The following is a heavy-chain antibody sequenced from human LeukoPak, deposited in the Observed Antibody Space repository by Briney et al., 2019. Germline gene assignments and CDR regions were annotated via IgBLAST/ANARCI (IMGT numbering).Heavy chain of an antibody. D-gene: IGHD4-17*01. V-gene: IGHV1-3*01. CDR1: GYTFTNYA. CDR2: INAGNGNT. J-gene: IGHJ4*02. Sequence: ASVKVSCKASGYTFTNYAMHWVRQAPGQRLEWMGWINAGNGNTKYSQKFQGRVTITRDTSASTAYMELSSLRPEDTAVYYCARGLIQTTVTNWGQGTLVTVSS. CDR3: ARGLIQTTVTN.